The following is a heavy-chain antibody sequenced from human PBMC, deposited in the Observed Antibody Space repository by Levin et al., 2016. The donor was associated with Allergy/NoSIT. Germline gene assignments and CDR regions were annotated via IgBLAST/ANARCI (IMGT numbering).Heavy chain of an antibody. CDR1: GFTFSSYA. Sequence: GESLKISCAASGFTFSSYAMHWVRQAPGKGLEWVAVISYDGSNKYYADSVKGRFTISRDNSKNTLYLQMNSLRAEDTAVYYCARDTYSSSSGLYYYYYYGMDVWGQGTTVTVSS. CDR3: ARDTYSSSSGLYYYYYYGMDV. J-gene: IGHJ6*02. V-gene: IGHV3-30-3*01. D-gene: IGHD6-6*01. CDR2: ISYDGSNK.